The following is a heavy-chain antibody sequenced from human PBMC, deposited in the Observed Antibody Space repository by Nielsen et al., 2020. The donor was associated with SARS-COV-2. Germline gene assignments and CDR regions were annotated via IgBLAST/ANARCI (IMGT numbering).Heavy chain of an antibody. D-gene: IGHD3-10*01. CDR3: ARDWSSGSGSSYYYYGMDV. J-gene: IGHJ6*02. Sequence: SLKISCAASGFAFDDNAMHWVRQAPGKGLEWVSGISWNSGFIGYADSVKGRFSISRDNAKNSLYLQMNSLRAEDTAVYYCARDWSSGSGSSYYYYGMDVWGQGTTVTVSS. CDR1: GFAFDDNA. V-gene: IGHV3-9*01. CDR2: ISWNSGFI.